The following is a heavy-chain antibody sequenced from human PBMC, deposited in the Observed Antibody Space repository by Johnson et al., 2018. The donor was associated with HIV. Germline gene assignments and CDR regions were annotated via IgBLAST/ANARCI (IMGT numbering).Heavy chain of an antibody. D-gene: IGHD6-13*01. CDR1: GFTFVDYA. CDR3: SRGRYSSSWDRWDDAFDI. V-gene: IGHV3-49*03. J-gene: IGHJ3*02. CDR2: IRSKAYDGAT. Sequence: EVQLLEFGGGLVQPGRSLRLSCTASGFTFVDYAMSWFRQAPGQGLEWVGFIRSKAYDGATEYAASVKGRFTISRDDSKSIAYLQMNSLKTEDTAVYYCSRGRYSSSWDRWDDAFDIWGQGTMVTVSS.